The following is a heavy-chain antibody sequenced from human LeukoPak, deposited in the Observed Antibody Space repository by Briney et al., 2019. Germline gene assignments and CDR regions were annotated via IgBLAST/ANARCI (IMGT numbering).Heavy chain of an antibody. Sequence: SETLSLTCAVSSGSVSGSYWSWIRQPPGKGLEWIGHIYYTGSTNYNPSFKSRVTMSLDRSKNQFSLKVRSVAAADTAVYYCARHYSSGTYPLDYWGQGTLVTVSS. CDR2: IYYTGST. J-gene: IGHJ4*02. D-gene: IGHD3-10*01. CDR1: SGSVSGSY. V-gene: IGHV4-59*08. CDR3: ARHYSSGTYPLDY.